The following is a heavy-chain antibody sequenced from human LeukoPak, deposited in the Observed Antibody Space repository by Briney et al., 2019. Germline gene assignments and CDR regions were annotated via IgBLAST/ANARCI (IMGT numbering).Heavy chain of an antibody. CDR3: ARDPPYYYGSGSRSWFDP. D-gene: IGHD3-10*01. J-gene: IGHJ5*02. CDR1: GGTFSSYA. CDR2: IIPIFGTA. Sequence: SVKVSYNASGGTFSSYAISWVRQAPGQGLEWMGGIIPIFGTANYAQKFQGRVTITADESTSTAYMELSSLRSEDTAVYYCARDPPYYYGSGSRSWFDPWGQGTLVTVSS. V-gene: IGHV1-69*13.